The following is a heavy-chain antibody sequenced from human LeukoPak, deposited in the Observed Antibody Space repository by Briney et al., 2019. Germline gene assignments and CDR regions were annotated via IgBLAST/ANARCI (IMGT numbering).Heavy chain of an antibody. D-gene: IGHD3-16*01. V-gene: IGHV1-24*01. J-gene: IGHJ4*02. Sequence: ASVNDSCKVSGYTHTQLSLHWVRQAAGKGLEWMGGFEPEDGERVYAQTFQGRVAMTEDTSTDTAYMELSSLTSEDTAVYYCVTLGGGVPIAIVDYWGQGTLVTVSS. CDR3: VTLGGGVPIAIVDY. CDR2: FEPEDGER. CDR1: GYTHTQLS.